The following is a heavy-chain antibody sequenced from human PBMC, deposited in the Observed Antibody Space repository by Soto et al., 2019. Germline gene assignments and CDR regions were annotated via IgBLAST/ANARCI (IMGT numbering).Heavy chain of an antibody. V-gene: IGHV3-21*01. D-gene: IGHD3-10*01. CDR1: GFTFSSYS. CDR2: ISSSSSYI. Sequence: EVQLVESGGGLVKPGGSLRLCCAASGFTFSSYSMNWVRQAPGKGLEWVSSISSSSSYIYYADSVKGRFTISRDNAKNSLYLQMNSLRAEDTAVYYCARDLSRITMVRGDSRDYGIDVLGQGTTVTVSS. CDR3: ARDLSRITMVRGDSRDYGIDV. J-gene: IGHJ6*02.